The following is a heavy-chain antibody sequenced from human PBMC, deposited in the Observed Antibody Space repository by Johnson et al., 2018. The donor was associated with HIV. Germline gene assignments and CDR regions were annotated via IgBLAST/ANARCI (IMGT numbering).Heavy chain of an antibody. J-gene: IGHJ3*02. CDR2: IRYDASDK. Sequence: QVQLVESGGGVVQPGGSLRLSCTASGFAFSNYGMHWVRQAPGKGLEWVTFIRYDASDKYSPDSVKGRFTVSRDNSKNTLYLQMNSLRAEDTAIYYCAGLAVRGSAGAFDIWDQGTMVTVSS. D-gene: IGHD3-10*01. CDR3: AGLAVRGSAGAFDI. V-gene: IGHV3-30*02. CDR1: GFAFSNYG.